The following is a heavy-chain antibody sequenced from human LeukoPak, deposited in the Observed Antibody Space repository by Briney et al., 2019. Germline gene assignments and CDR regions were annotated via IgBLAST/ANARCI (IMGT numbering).Heavy chain of an antibody. CDR1: GFALTSYT. CDR3: AKVDSSGDGPLLFDY. J-gene: IGHJ4*02. CDR2: ISYDGSNK. V-gene: IGHV3-30*04. Sequence: PGGSLRLSCAASGFALTSYTMQWGPQAPDKGLECVAVISYDGSNKYYAASVKGRFTISRDTSKNTLYLQMNILRAEDTAVYYCAKVDSSGDGPLLFDYWGQGTLVTVSS. D-gene: IGHD3-22*01.